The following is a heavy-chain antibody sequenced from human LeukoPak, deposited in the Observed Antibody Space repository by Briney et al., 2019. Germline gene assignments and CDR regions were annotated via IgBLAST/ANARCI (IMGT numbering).Heavy chain of an antibody. D-gene: IGHD6-25*01. V-gene: IGHV3-23*01. J-gene: IGHJ5*02. CDR1: GFTFDDYA. CDR2: ISASGSST. Sequence: GGSLRLSCAASGFTFDDYAMSWVRQAQGKGLEWVSGISASGSSTYYADSVEGRFTISRDHSKNTLYLQMNSLRAEDTAVYYCAKHLGWGPSGSNWFDPWGQGTLVTVSS. CDR3: AKHLGWGPSGSNWFDP.